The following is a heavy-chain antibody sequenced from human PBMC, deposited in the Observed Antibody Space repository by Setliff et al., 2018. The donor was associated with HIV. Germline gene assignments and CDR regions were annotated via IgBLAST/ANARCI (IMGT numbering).Heavy chain of an antibody. D-gene: IGHD5-18*01. CDR3: ARSPGVDTNMAFDY. Sequence: SETLSLTCSVTGGSIINYFWGWIRMPPGRGLEWIGYIYYSGSTDYNPSLKSRVTISVDTSKNQVSLKLNSVTAADTAVYYCARSPGVDTNMAFDYWGQGTLVTVSS. V-gene: IGHV4-59*01. CDR2: IYYSGST. J-gene: IGHJ4*02. CDR1: GGSIINYF.